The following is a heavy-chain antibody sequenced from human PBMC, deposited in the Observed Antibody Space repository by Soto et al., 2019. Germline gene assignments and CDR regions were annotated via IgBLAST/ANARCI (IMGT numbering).Heavy chain of an antibody. J-gene: IGHJ4*02. CDR1: GFTFITYA. D-gene: IGHD5-12*01. CDR2: ISSNGDST. Sequence: GGSMRVSCTAAGFTFITYAIHWVRQAPGKGLEYVSAISSNGDSTYYANSVKGRFTISRDNSKNTLYLQMGSLRVEDMAVYYCARAKGYGYFDYWGQGTLVTVSS. V-gene: IGHV3-64*01. CDR3: ARAKGYGYFDY.